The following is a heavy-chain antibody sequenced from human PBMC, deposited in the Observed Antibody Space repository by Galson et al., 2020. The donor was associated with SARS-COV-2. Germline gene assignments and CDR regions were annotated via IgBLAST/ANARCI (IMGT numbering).Heavy chain of an antibody. V-gene: IGHV3-23*01. Sequence: GGSLRLSCAASGFTFSSYAMSWVRQAPGKGLEWVSAISGSGGSTYYADSVKGRFTISTDNSKNTLYLQMNSLRAEDTAVYYCAKNVQGYYYDIRLSWFDPWGQGTLVTVSS. J-gene: IGHJ5*02. CDR2: ISGSGGST. D-gene: IGHD3-22*01. CDR3: AKNVQGYYYDIRLSWFDP. CDR1: GFTFSSYA.